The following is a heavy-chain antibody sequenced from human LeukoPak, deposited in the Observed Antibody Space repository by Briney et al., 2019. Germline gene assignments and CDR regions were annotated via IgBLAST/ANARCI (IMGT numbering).Heavy chain of an antibody. CDR1: GFTFSSYA. V-gene: IGHV3-23*01. CDR2: ISGSGGST. Sequence: GSLRLSCAASGFTFSSYAMSWVRQAPGKGLEWVSAISGSGGSTYYADSVKGRFTISRDNSKNTLYLQMNSLRAEDTAVYYCAKRYYDFWSGYYGLWGQGTLVTVSS. CDR3: AKRYYDFWSGYYGL. J-gene: IGHJ4*02. D-gene: IGHD3-3*01.